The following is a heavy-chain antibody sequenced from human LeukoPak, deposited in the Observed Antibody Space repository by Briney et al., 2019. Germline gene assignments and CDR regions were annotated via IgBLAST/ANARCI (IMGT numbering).Heavy chain of an antibody. J-gene: IGHJ1*01. Sequence: PGGSLRLSCAASGFTFSSYAMSWVRQAPGKGLEWVSAISGSGGSTYYADSVKVRFTISRDNSKNTLYLQMNSLRAEDTAVYYCAKFSVVVITGFQHWGQGTLVTVSS. D-gene: IGHD3-22*01. CDR1: GFTFSSYA. CDR2: ISGSGGST. V-gene: IGHV3-23*01. CDR3: AKFSVVVITGFQH.